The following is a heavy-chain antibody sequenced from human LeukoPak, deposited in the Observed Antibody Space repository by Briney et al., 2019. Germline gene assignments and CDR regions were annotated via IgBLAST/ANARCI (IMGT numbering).Heavy chain of an antibody. CDR3: AKDTHSSSWFDY. J-gene: IGHJ4*02. Sequence: GGSLRLSCVASGFTFRSYGMSWVRQAPGKGLEWVSAISDSGGTTYYADSVKGRFTISRDNSKNTLYLQMNSLRAEDTAVYYCAKDTHSSSWFDYWGQGTLVTVSS. D-gene: IGHD6-13*01. CDR2: ISDSGGTT. CDR1: GFTFRSYG. V-gene: IGHV3-23*01.